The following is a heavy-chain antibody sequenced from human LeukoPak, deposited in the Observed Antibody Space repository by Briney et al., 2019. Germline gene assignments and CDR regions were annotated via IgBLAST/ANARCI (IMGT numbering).Heavy chain of an antibody. J-gene: IGHJ4*02. D-gene: IGHD6-19*01. CDR2: IRYDGSNK. Sequence: PGGSLRLSCAASGFTFSSYGMHWVRQAPGKGLEWVAFIRYDGSNKYYADSVKGRFTISRDNSKNTLYLQMNSLRAEDTAVYYCAKDRGAVAATIFDYWGQGTLVTVSS. CDR1: GFTFSSYG. CDR3: AKDRGAVAATIFDY. V-gene: IGHV3-30*02.